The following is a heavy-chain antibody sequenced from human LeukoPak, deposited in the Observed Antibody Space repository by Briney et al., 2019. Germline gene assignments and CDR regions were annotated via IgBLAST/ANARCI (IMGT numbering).Heavy chain of an antibody. D-gene: IGHD1-1*01. CDR1: GFTFSSYA. CDR2: ISGSGGST. V-gene: IGHV3-23*01. J-gene: IGHJ4*02. Sequence: PGGSLRLSCAASGFTFSSYAMSWVRQAPGKGLEWVSAISGSGGSTYYADSVKGRFTISRDNSKNTLYLQMNSLRVEDTAVYYCAKVSGVNWNDRPPTDEFDYWGQGTLVTVSS. CDR3: AKVSGVNWNDRPPTDEFDY.